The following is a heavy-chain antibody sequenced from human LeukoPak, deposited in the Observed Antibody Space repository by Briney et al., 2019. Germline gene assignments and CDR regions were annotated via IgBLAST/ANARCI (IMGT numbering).Heavy chain of an antibody. D-gene: IGHD3-22*01. J-gene: IGHJ4*02. CDR2: IYYSGST. CDR1: GGSISSGGYY. Sequence: SQTLSLTCTVSGGSISSGGYYWSWIRQHPGKGLEWIGYIYYSGSTYYNPSLKSRVTISVDTSKNQFSLKLSSVTAADTAVYYCARVALDDSSGYYFDFDYWGQGTLVTVSS. V-gene: IGHV4-31*03. CDR3: ARVALDDSSGYYFDFDY.